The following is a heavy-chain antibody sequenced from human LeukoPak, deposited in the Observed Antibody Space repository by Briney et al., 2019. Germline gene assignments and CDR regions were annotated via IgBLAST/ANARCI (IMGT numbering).Heavy chain of an antibody. J-gene: IGHJ5*01. CDR3: ARDLGTSGWYTFDF. CDR1: GDSVSSKNGA. D-gene: IGHD6-19*01. Sequence: SQTLSRTCAISGDSVSSKNGAWNWIRQSPSRGIEWLGRTYYRSTWYDDYADSVKGRVTISPDTSKNQFSLHVYSVTPEDTAVYYCARDLGTSGWYTFDFWGQGTLVTVSS. V-gene: IGHV6-1*01. CDR2: TYYRSTWYD.